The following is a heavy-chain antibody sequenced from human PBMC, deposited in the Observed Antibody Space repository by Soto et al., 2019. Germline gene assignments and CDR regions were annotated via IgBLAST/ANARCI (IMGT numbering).Heavy chain of an antibody. J-gene: IGHJ6*02. CDR1: GFTFSSYG. CDR3: ARDRWTYYDFWSGYYTAPYYYYYGMDV. Sequence: GGSLRLSCAASGFTFSSYGMHWVRQAPGKGLEWVAVIWYDGSNKYYADSVKGRFTISRDNSKNTLYLQMNSLRAEDTAVYYCARDRWTYYDFWSGYYTAPYYYYYGMDVWGQGTTVTVSS. D-gene: IGHD3-3*01. CDR2: IWYDGSNK. V-gene: IGHV3-33*01.